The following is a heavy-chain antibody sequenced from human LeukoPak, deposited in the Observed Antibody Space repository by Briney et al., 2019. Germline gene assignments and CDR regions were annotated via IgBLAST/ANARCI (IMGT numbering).Heavy chain of an antibody. CDR3: TRDGFRGPADY. V-gene: IGHV1-18*01. Sequence: GASVKVSCKASGYTFNSYSINWVRQAPGQGLEWMGWINAYNGNTNYAQKVQGRVTMTTDTSTSTAYLELRSLTSDDTAVYYCTRDGFRGPADYWAQGTVVTVSS. CDR2: INAYNGNT. D-gene: IGHD3-16*01. J-gene: IGHJ4*02. CDR1: GYTFNSYS.